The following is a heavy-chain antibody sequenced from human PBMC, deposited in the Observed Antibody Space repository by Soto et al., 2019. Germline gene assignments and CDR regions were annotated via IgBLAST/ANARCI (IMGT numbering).Heavy chain of an antibody. D-gene: IGHD3-22*01. J-gene: IGHJ3*02. CDR2: ISAYNGNT. CDR1: GYTFTSYG. V-gene: IGHV1-18*04. CDR3: ARDYYDSSGLGRDAFDI. Sequence: GASVKVSCKASGYTFTSYGISWVRQAPGQGLEWMGWISAYNGNTNYAQKLQGRVTMTTDTSTSTAYMELRSLRSDDTAVYYCARDYYDSSGLGRDAFDIWGQGTMVPVSS.